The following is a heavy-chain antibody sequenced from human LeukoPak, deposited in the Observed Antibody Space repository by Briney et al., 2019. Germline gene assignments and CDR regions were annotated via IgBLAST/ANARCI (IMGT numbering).Heavy chain of an antibody. CDR3: ARDATAMVPLQGGMDV. CDR1: GYTFTSYG. V-gene: IGHV1-18*01. CDR2: ISANNGNT. J-gene: IGHJ6*02. Sequence: ASVKVSCKASGYTFTSYGISWVRQAPGQGLEWMGWISANNGNTNYPQKCHDRATMTTDTSTSTAYMELRSLRFDDTAVYYCARDATAMVPLQGGMDVWGQGTTVTVSS. D-gene: IGHD5-18*01.